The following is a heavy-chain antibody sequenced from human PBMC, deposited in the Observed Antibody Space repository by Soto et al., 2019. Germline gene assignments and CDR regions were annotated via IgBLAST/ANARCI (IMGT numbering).Heavy chain of an antibody. D-gene: IGHD1-7*01. CDR3: AGTTSHQRYYMAV. Sequence: SQTLSLTCAISGDSVSSNSAAWNWIRLSPSRGLEWLARTYYRSRWYNDYAVSVRSRITVNPDTSKNQFSLQLTSVTPEDTAVYYCAGTTSHQRYYMAVWGKGSSVTVSS. CDR2: TYYRSRWYN. V-gene: IGHV6-1*01. CDR1: GDSVSSNSAA. J-gene: IGHJ6*03.